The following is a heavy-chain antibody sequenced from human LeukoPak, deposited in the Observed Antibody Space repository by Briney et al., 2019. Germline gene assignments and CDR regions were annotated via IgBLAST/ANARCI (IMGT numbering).Heavy chain of an antibody. J-gene: IGHJ3*02. CDR1: GFTFSSSS. D-gene: IGHD6-19*01. Sequence: PGGSLRLSCAASGFTFSSSSMNWVRQAPGKGLEWLAYISSSTTTIYYADSVKGRFTISRDNARNSLYLQMNSLRAEDTAVYYCARDSAVAPDFDIWGQGTMVTVSS. CDR2: ISSSTTTI. CDR3: ARDSAVAPDFDI. V-gene: IGHV3-48*04.